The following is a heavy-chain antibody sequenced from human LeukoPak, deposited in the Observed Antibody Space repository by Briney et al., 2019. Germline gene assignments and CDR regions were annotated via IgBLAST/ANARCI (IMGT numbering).Heavy chain of an antibody. D-gene: IGHD6-13*01. Sequence: TGGSLRLSCAASGFTFSNYGMHWVRQAPGKGLEWVAVISYDGSNKYYGDSVKGRFTISRDNSKNTLYLQMNSLRAEDTAVYYCAKGGEVSSWYKRLKLYFDSWSRGTLVTVSS. CDR3: AKGGEVSSWYKRLKLYFDS. V-gene: IGHV3-30*18. CDR1: GFTFSNYG. CDR2: ISYDGSNK. J-gene: IGHJ4*02.